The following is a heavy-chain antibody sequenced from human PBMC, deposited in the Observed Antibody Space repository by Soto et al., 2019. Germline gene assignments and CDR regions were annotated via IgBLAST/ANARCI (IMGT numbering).Heavy chain of an antibody. Sequence: EVQLVESGGGLIQPGGSLKLSCAASGFTVGNNYMSWVRQAPGKGLEWVSLIYSTGTTKYADSVKGRITVSRDKAKNTLDHQMNSLKAEDTAVYYCAKDGRGSGSHYNSFGYWGQGTLVTVSS. CDR3: AKDGRGSGSHYNSFGY. D-gene: IGHD3-10*01. CDR1: GFTVGNNY. V-gene: IGHV3-53*03. J-gene: IGHJ4*02. CDR2: IYSTGTT.